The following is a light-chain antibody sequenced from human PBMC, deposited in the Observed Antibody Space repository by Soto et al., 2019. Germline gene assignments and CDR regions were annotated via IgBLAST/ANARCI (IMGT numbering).Light chain of an antibody. CDR1: QSVLYSSNNKNY. Sequence: DIVMTQSPDSLAVSLGERATINCKSSQSVLYSSNNKNYLAWYQQKPGQPPKLLIYLASTRESGVPDRFSGSGSGTDFTLTISRLQAEAVAVYYCQQYYRPWTFGQGTKVEIK. CDR3: QQYYRPWT. J-gene: IGKJ1*01. V-gene: IGKV4-1*01. CDR2: LAS.